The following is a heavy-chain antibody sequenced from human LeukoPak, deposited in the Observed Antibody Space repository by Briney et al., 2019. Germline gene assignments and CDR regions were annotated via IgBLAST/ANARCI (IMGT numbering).Heavy chain of an antibody. CDR3: ARDFLEYYYDSSGDPNWFDP. CDR1: GYTFTSYY. Sequence: ASVKVSCKASGYTFTSYYMHWVRQAPGQGLEWMGIINPSGGSTSYAQKFQGRVTMTRDMSTSTVYMELSSLRSEDTAVYYCARDFLEYYYDSSGDPNWFDPWGQGTLVTVSS. CDR2: INPSGGST. J-gene: IGHJ5*02. V-gene: IGHV1-46*01. D-gene: IGHD3-22*01.